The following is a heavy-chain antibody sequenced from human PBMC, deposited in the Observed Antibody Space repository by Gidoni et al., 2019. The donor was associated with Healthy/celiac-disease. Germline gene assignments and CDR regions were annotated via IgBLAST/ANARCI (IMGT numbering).Heavy chain of an antibody. CDR3: ARVGWGYCSSTSCYTSFYYYYGMDV. CDR1: GFTFSSSS. D-gene: IGHD2-2*02. J-gene: IGHJ6*02. Sequence: EVQLVESGGGLVKPGGSLRLSCAASGFTFSSSSILWVRQAPGKGLEWVSSISSSSSYIYYADSVKGRFTISRDNAKNSLYLQMNSLRAEDTAVYYCARVGWGYCSSTSCYTSFYYYYGMDVWGQGTTVTVSS. CDR2: ISSSSSYI. V-gene: IGHV3-21*01.